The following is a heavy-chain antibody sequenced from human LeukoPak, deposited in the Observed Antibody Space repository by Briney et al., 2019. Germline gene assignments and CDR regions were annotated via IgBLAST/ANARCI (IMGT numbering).Heavy chain of an antibody. Sequence: PGGSLRLSCAASGFTFRTYAMNWVRQAPGKGLEWVAVISDDGSNKYYAESVKGQFTISRDNSKNTLYLQMNSLRAEDTAVYYCARKTDSGGQGDYWGPGTLVTVSS. CDR3: ARKTDSGGQGDY. J-gene: IGHJ4*02. CDR2: ISDDGSNK. CDR1: GFTFRTYA. V-gene: IGHV3-30*04. D-gene: IGHD3-22*01.